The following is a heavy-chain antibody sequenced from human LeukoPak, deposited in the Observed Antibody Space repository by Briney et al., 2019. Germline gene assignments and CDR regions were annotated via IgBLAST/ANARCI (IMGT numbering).Heavy chain of an antibody. CDR2: IYYSGTT. J-gene: IGHJ4*02. V-gene: IGHV4-39*07. CDR1: GGSISSSSYY. CDR3: ARLRGVKPRGGDY. D-gene: IGHD3-10*01. Sequence: SETLSLTCTVSGGSISSSSYYWGWIRQPPGKGLEWIGSIYYSGTTYYNPSLKSRVTISVDTSKNQFSLKLSSVTAADTAVYYCARLRGVKPRGGDYWGQGTLVTVSS.